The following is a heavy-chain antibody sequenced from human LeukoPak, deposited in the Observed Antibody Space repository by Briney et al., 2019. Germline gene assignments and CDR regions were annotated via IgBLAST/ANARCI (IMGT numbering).Heavy chain of an antibody. J-gene: IGHJ6*03. CDR2: ISWDGGST. V-gene: IGHV3-43D*03. D-gene: IGHD3-16*01. CDR3: AKDQGRLSYYYYYMDV. Sequence: GGSLRLSCAASGFTFGDYAMHWVRQAPGKGLEWVSLISWDGGSTYYADSVKGRFTISRDNSKNSLYLQMNSLRAEDTALYYCAKDQGRLSYYYYYMDVWGKGTTVTVSS. CDR1: GFTFGDYA.